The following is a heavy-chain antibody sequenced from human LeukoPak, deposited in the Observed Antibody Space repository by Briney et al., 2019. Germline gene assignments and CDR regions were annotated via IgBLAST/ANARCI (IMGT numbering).Heavy chain of an antibody. J-gene: IGHJ4*02. V-gene: IGHV5-51*01. CDR3: ARQDIAARPPEGY. CDR1: GYRFTSFW. D-gene: IGHD6-6*01. CDR2: IYPGDSDT. Sequence: GESLKISCQGSGYRFTSFWIAWVRQMPGKGLAWMGIIYPGDSDTRYSPSFQGQVTFSADKSISTAYLQWSSLKASDTAMYYCARQDIAARPPEGYWGQGTLVIVSS.